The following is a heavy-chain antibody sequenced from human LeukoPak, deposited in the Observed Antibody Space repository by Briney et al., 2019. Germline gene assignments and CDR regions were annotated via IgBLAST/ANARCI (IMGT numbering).Heavy chain of an antibody. CDR3: TRSPGATYYYDSSGYYYRSVGKELDY. Sequence: GGSLSLSCAASVFTFSSFSTNWVRQAPGKGLEWVSSISSSGSYIYYADSVKGRFTISRDNAKNSLYLQMNSLRAEDTAVYYCTRSPGATYYYDSSGYYYRSVGKELDYWGQGTLVTVSS. CDR1: VFTFSSFS. D-gene: IGHD3-22*01. V-gene: IGHV3-21*01. J-gene: IGHJ4*02. CDR2: ISSSGSYI.